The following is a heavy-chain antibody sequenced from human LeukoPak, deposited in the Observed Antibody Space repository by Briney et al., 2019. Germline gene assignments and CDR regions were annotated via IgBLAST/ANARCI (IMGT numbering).Heavy chain of an antibody. J-gene: IGHJ5*02. Sequence: ASVKVSCKASGYTFTSYGISWVRQAPGQGLEWMGWINAYNGNTNYAQKFQGRVTMSRDMSTTTDYMELSSLTSDDTAVYYCARDNSVGNTAWWFDPWGQGTLATVSS. V-gene: IGHV1-18*01. CDR3: ARDNSVGNTAWWFDP. D-gene: IGHD1-26*01. CDR2: INAYNGNT. CDR1: GYTFTSYG.